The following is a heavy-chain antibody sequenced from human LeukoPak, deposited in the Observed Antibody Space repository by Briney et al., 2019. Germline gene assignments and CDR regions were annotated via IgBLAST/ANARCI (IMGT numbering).Heavy chain of an antibody. CDR3: ARDLSLYCSGGSCYSLNY. V-gene: IGHV3-48*01. Sequence: GGSLRLSCAASGFTFSSYSMNWVRQAPGKGLEWVSYISSSSSTIYYADSVKGRFTISRDNSKNTLYLQMNSLRAEDTAVYYCARDLSLYCSGGSCYSLNYWGQGTLVTVSS. J-gene: IGHJ4*02. CDR1: GFTFSSYS. CDR2: ISSSSSTI. D-gene: IGHD2-15*01.